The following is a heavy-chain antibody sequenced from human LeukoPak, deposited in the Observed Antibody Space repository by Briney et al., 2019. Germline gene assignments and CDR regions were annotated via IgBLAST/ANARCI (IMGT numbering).Heavy chain of an antibody. D-gene: IGHD3-10*01. CDR1: GGSISSGGYF. J-gene: IGHJ5*02. Sequence: SETLSLTCTVSGGSISSGGYFWSWIRQNPGKGLEWIGYIYHGGNTYYNPSLKSRVTISVDTSKNQFSLTLSSVTAADTAMYYCARVRHYGSGEEIDPWGQGTLVTVPS. CDR2: IYHGGNT. CDR3: ARVRHYGSGEEIDP. V-gene: IGHV4-31*03.